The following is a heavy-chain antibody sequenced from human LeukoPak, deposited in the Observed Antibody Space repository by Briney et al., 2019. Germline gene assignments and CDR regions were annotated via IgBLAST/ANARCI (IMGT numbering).Heavy chain of an antibody. CDR3: ARSGFGSGISFDL. CDR1: GYTFTDYD. D-gene: IGHD3-10*01. CDR2: MNPNSGDT. V-gene: IGHV1-8*02. Sequence: ASVRVSCKTSGYTFTDYDITWVRQAPGQGLEWMGWMNPNSGDTGYPQKFQGRVTMTRDTSITTAYMELSSLRSEDTAVYYCARSGFGSGISFDLWGQGTLVTVSS. J-gene: IGHJ5*02.